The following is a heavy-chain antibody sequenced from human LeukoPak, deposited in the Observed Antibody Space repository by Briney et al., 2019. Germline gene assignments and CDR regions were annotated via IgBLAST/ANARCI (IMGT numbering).Heavy chain of an antibody. CDR3: AKDRGMVVVITGPFDY. J-gene: IGHJ4*02. V-gene: IGHV3-30*04. Sequence: GGSLRLSCAASGFTFSSYAMHWVRQAPGKGLEWVAVISFDGSNEYFADSVKGRFTISRDNSKNTLYLQMNSLRAEDTAVYYCAKDRGMVVVITGPFDYWGQGTLVTVSS. CDR1: GFTFSSYA. CDR2: ISFDGSNE. D-gene: IGHD3-22*01.